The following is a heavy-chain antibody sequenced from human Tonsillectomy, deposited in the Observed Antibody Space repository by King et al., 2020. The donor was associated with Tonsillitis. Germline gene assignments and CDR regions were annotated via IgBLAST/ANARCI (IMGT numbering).Heavy chain of an antibody. Sequence: VQLVESGGGLVQPGGSLRLSCAASGFTFSSYAMSWVRQAPGKGLEWVSAISGSGGSTYYADSVKGRFTISRDNSKNTLYLQMNSLRAEDTAVYYCAKSTLYGYFEGGVFDYWGQGTLVTVSS. D-gene: IGHD4-17*01. CDR2: ISGSGGST. J-gene: IGHJ4*01. CDR3: AKSTLYGYFEGGVFDY. V-gene: IGHV3-23*04. CDR1: GFTFSSYA.